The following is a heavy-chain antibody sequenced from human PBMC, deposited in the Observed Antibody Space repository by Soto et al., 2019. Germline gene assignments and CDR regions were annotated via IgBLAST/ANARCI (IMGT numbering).Heavy chain of an antibody. J-gene: IGHJ1*01. CDR3: AKARLAVANEYFQH. CDR2: ISSDGGNK. Sequence: GGSLRLSCAAPGFTFSNFGMHWVRQAPGKGLEWVALISSDGGNKYSADSVKGRFTISRDNSKNTLYLQMNSLRGEDTAVYYCAKARLAVANEYFQHWGQGTLVTVSS. CDR1: GFTFSNFG. D-gene: IGHD6-19*01. V-gene: IGHV3-30*18.